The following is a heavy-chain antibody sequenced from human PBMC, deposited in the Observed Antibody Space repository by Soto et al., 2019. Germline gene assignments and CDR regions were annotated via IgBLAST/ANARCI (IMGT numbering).Heavy chain of an antibody. V-gene: IGHV1-18*01. CDR2: ISAYNGNT. D-gene: IGHD3-22*01. CDR3: ARDARGYYDSSGYYYQGDY. J-gene: IGHJ4*02. CDR1: GYTFTSYG. Sequence: GASVKVSCKASGYTFTSYGISWVRQAPGQGLEWMGWISAYNGNTNYAQKLQGRVTTTTDTSTSTAYMELRSLRSDDTAVYYCARDARGYYDSSGYYYQGDYWGQGTLVTVSS.